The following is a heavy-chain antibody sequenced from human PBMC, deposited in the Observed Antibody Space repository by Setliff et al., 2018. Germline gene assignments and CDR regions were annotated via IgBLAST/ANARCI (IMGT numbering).Heavy chain of an antibody. V-gene: IGHV4-38-2*02. CDR2: IYHSGNT. D-gene: IGHD3-22*01. CDR3: ARGPPEYYYDSSGYTTLDY. J-gene: IGHJ4*02. CDR1: GDSISSTYH. Sequence: SETLSLTCNVSGDSISSTYHWGWIRQSPGKGLEWIGTIYHSGNTYYNPSLNSRLTISVDTSKNQFSLKLSSVTAADTAVYYCARGPPEYYYDSSGYTTLDYWGQGTLVTVSS.